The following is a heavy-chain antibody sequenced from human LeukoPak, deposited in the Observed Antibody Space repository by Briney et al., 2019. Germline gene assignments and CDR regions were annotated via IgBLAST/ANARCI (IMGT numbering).Heavy chain of an antibody. CDR3: ARDRYNWNVPFDP. J-gene: IGHJ5*02. CDR1: GGSISSSSHF. CDR2: ISASGST. D-gene: IGHD1-20*01. Sequence: SETLSLTCIVSGGSISSSSHFWNWIRQPAGEGPEWIGRISASGSTTYNPSPKSRVTMSVDTSKNLFSLRLSSVTAADTAVYYCARDRYNWNVPFDPWGQGTLVTVSS. V-gene: IGHV4-61*02.